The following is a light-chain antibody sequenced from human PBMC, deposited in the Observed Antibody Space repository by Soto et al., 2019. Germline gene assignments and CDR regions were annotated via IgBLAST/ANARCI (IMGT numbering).Light chain of an antibody. Sequence: DIQMTQSPSTLSASVGDTVTVTCRASQSVSGWLAWYQQKPGEAPKLLMYAISTLQSGVPSRFGGSGSGTEFTLTISSLQPDDFATYYCQQSYSTPYTFGQGTKVDIK. CDR1: QSVSGW. CDR2: AIS. V-gene: IGKV1-39*01. CDR3: QQSYSTPYT. J-gene: IGKJ2*01.